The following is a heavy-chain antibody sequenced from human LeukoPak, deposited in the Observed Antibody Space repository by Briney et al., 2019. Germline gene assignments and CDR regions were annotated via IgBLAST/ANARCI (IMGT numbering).Heavy chain of an antibody. CDR3: ATAIHDYSPDY. CDR2: IYPGDSDT. D-gene: IGHD4-11*01. V-gene: IGHV5-51*01. J-gene: IGHJ4*02. Sequence: GESLKISCQGSGYSFTSYCIGWVRQMPRKGLEWMGIIYPGDSDTRYSPSLQGQVTISADKSISTAYLQWSSLKASDTAMYYCATAIHDYSPDYWGQGTLVTVSS. CDR1: GYSFTSYC.